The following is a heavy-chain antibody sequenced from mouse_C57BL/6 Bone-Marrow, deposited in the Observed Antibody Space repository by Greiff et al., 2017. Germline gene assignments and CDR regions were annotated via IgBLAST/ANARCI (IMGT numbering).Heavy chain of an antibody. J-gene: IGHJ4*01. CDR3: ASTTVVAEGYAMDY. Sequence: VMLVESGPGLVAPSQSLSITCTVSGFSLTSYGVHWVRQPPGKGLEWLVVIWSDGSTTYNSALKSRLSISKDNSKSQVFLKMNSLQTDDTAMYYCASTTVVAEGYAMDYWGQGTSVTVSS. CDR1: GFSLTSYG. D-gene: IGHD1-1*01. V-gene: IGHV2-6*03. CDR2: IWSDGST.